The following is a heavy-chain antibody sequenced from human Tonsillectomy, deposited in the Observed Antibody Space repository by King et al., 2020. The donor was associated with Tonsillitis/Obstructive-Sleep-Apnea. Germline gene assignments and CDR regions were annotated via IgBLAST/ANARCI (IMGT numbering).Heavy chain of an antibody. CDR3: ARHTSGSVQVFDS. J-gene: IGHJ4*02. CDR1: GGSISSRSYY. CDR2: IYYSGST. Sequence: QLQESGPGLVKPSETLSLTCSVSGGSISSRSYYWGWIRQPPGKGLEWIGSIYYSGSTYYNPSLKSRVTISVDTSKNQFSLKLSSVTAADTALYYCARHTSGSVQVFDSWGQGTLVTVSS. D-gene: IGHD5/OR15-5a*01. V-gene: IGHV4-39*01.